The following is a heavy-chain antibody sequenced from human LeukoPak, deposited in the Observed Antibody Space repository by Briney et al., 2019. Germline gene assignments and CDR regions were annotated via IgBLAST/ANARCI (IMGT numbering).Heavy chain of an antibody. V-gene: IGHV4-38-2*01. CDR3: ARHTLRFWWFDP. J-gene: IGHJ5*02. Sequence: SETLSLTCAVSGYSISSGYYWGWIRQPPGKGLEWIGSIYHSGSTYYNPSLKSRVTISVDTSRNQFSLKLSSVTAADTAVYCCARHTLRFWWFDPWGQGTLVTVSS. D-gene: IGHD3-3*01. CDR1: GYSISSGYY. CDR2: IYHSGST.